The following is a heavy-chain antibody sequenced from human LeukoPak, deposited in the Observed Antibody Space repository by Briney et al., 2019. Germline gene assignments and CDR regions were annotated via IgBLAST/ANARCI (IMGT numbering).Heavy chain of an antibody. J-gene: IGHJ6*04. CDR3: ARRTAGAKDL. CDR2: ISSTGYT. Sequence: GGSLRLSCAASGFIFSDSVMSWVRQAPGKGLEWVAAISSTGYTDNADSLKGRFSISGDNSKDTLYLQMNSLRVDDTAIYYCARRTAGAKDLWGKGTTVTVSP. D-gene: IGHD6-19*01. V-gene: IGHV3-23*05. CDR1: GFIFSDSV.